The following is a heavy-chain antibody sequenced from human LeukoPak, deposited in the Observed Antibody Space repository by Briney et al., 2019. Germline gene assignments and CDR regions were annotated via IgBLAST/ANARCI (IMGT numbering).Heavy chain of an antibody. CDR3: ARTNCGDRCHKEGFYHGMDV. Sequence: GESLKISCKGSGYSFNNYWIGWVRQVPGKGLEWMGIIYPDDSDANYSPSFQGQVIISADKSISTAYLQLISLQASDTAMYYCARTNCGDRCHKEGFYHGMDVWGQGTTVAVFS. D-gene: IGHD2-21*01. CDR2: IYPDDSDA. J-gene: IGHJ6*02. V-gene: IGHV5-51*01. CDR1: GYSFNNYW.